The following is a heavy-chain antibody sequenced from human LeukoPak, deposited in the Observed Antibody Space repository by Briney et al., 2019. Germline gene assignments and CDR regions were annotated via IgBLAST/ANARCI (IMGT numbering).Heavy chain of an antibody. CDR1: GFTFSSYG. Sequence: GGSLRLSCAASGFTFSSYGMHWVRQAPGKGLEWVVFIRYDGSNKYYADSVKGRFTISRDNSKNTLYLQMNSLRAEDTAVYYCAKADSSSYLGPHWGQGTLVTVSS. D-gene: IGHD6-6*01. CDR2: IRYDGSNK. V-gene: IGHV3-30*02. J-gene: IGHJ4*02. CDR3: AKADSSSYLGPH.